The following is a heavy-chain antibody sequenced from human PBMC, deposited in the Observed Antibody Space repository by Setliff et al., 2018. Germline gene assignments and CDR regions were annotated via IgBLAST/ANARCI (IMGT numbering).Heavy chain of an antibody. CDR2: ISYDGSNK. V-gene: IGHV3-30-3*01. J-gene: IGHJ3*02. CDR3: ASIGVRGVRVDI. Sequence: GGSLRLSCAASGFTFSSYAMHWVRQAPGKGLEWVAVISYDGSNKYYADSVKGRFTISRDNSKNTLYLQMNSLRAEDTAVYYCASIGVRGVRVDIWGQGTMVTVSS. D-gene: IGHD3-10*01. CDR1: GFTFSSYA.